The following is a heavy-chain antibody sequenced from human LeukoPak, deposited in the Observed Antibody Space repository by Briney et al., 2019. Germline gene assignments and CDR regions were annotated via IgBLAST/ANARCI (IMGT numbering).Heavy chain of an antibody. Sequence: WASVKASCKASGYTFTTYDINWVRQATGQGLEWMGWMNPNSGNTGYAQKFQGRVTVTRNTSMSTAHMELNSLRSEDTAVYYCARANYYGSGKKDLDYWGQGTLVTVSS. J-gene: IGHJ4*02. V-gene: IGHV1-8*01. CDR2: MNPNSGNT. CDR1: GYTFTTYD. D-gene: IGHD3-10*01. CDR3: ARANYYGSGKKDLDY.